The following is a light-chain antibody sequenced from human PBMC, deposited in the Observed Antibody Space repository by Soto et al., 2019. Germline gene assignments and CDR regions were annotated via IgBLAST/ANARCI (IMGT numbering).Light chain of an antibody. CDR1: QSVSSSY. CDR3: QQYGSSPWT. J-gene: IGKJ1*01. V-gene: IGKV3-20*01. CDR2: GAS. Sequence: EIVLTQSPGTLSLSPGERATLSCRASQSVSSSYLAWYQQKPGQAPRLLIYGASSRATGIPDRFGGSGSGTDFTLTISRLETKDFAVYDCQQYGSSPWTFGQVTKVEIK.